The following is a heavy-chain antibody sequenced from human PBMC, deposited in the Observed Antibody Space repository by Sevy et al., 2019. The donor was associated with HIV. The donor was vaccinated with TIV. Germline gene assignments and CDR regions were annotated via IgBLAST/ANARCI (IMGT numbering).Heavy chain of an antibody. V-gene: IGHV3-49*03. CDR2: IRNKEFDGTT. J-gene: IGHJ4*02. CDR3: IRDWSGYEHFDY. Sequence: GGSLRLSCTGSGFTFSDYAMSWFRQAPGKGLEWVGFIRNKEFDGTTEYAASVKVRFTISRDDSRNIAYLQMNSLTTEDTAVYYCIRDWSGYEHFDYWGQGTLVTVSS. CDR1: GFTFSDYA. D-gene: IGHD5-12*01.